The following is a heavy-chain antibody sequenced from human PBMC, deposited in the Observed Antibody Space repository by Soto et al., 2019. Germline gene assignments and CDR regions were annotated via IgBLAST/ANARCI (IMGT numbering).Heavy chain of an antibody. CDR2: MYYSGST. D-gene: IGHD3-3*01. CDR3: ASTIFPPRNGFDP. Sequence: QLQLQESGPGLVKPSETLSLTCNVSGGSISSSTYHWGWIRQPPGKGLEWIGTMYYSGSTYYNPSLKNRSTISINTSNTQCSLKLSSVTAADTAVYYCASTIFPPRNGFDPWGQGTLVTVSS. J-gene: IGHJ5*02. V-gene: IGHV4-39*01. CDR1: GGSISSSTYH.